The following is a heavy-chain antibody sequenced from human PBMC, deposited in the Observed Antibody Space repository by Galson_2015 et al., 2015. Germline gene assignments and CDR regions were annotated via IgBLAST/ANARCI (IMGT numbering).Heavy chain of an antibody. CDR3: ARNGYCSGGSCSRAFDP. V-gene: IGHV1-3*01. Sequence: SVKVSCKASGYTFTSYAMHWVRQAPGQRLEWMGWINAGNGNTKYSQKFQGRVTITRDTSASTAYMELSSLRSEDTAVYYCARNGYCSGGSCSRAFDPWGQGTLVTVSS. J-gene: IGHJ5*02. CDR1: GYTFTSYA. CDR2: INAGNGNT. D-gene: IGHD2-15*01.